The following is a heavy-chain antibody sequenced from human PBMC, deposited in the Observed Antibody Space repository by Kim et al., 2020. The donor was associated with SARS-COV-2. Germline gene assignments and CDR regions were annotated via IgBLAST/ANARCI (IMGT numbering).Heavy chain of an antibody. CDR1: GGTFSSYA. V-gene: IGHV1-69*04. Sequence: SVKVSCKASGGTFSSYAISWVRQAPGQGLEWMGRIIPILDRATYAKKFQGRVTITADKSTSTAYMELSSLRSEDTAVYYCARDVHSTRWYGGTFDYWGQGTLVTVSS. CDR2: IIPILDRA. D-gene: IGHD6-13*01. CDR3: ARDVHSTRWYGGTFDY. J-gene: IGHJ4*02.